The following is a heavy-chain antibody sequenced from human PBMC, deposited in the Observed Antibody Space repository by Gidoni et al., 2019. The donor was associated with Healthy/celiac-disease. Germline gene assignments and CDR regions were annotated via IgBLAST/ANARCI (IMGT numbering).Heavy chain of an antibody. CDR1: GGSISSGSYY. J-gene: IGHJ4*02. D-gene: IGHD5-18*01. CDR3: ARERIQLWLRLFDY. CDR2: IYTSGST. V-gene: IGHV4-61*02. Sequence: QVQLQESGPGLVKPSQTLSLTCTVSGGSISSGSYYWSWIRQPAGKGLEWIGRIYTSGSTNYNPYLKSRVTISVDTSKNQFSLKLSSVTAADTAVYYCARERIQLWLRLFDYWGQGTLVTVSS.